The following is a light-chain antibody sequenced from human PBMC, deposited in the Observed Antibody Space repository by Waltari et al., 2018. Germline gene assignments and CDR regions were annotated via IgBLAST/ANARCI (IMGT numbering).Light chain of an antibody. CDR1: LSVGSQ. V-gene: IGKV3-11*01. Sequence: EIVLTQSPATLSLSAGDRATLSCRASLSVGSQLSLYQHKPGQTPRLLIYDSSNRSSGIPARFSGSGSGTDFTLTISSLEPEDFAVYYCQQRYSWPRTFGQGTKVEIK. CDR3: QQRYSWPRT. CDR2: DSS. J-gene: IGKJ1*01.